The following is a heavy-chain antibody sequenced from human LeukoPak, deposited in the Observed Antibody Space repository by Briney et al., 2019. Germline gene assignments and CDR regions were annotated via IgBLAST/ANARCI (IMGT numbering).Heavy chain of an antibody. D-gene: IGHD3-10*01. V-gene: IGHV4-38-2*02. J-gene: IGHJ5*02. CDR2: IYHSGTT. CDR3: ARRGNWFDP. Sequence: PSETLSLTCTVSAYSISSNYYWGWIRPPPGKGLEWIGSIYHSGTTYYNPSLNSRVTISVDTSKNHFSLRLSSVTAADTAIYYCARRGNWFDPWGQGTLVIVSS. CDR1: AYSISSNYY.